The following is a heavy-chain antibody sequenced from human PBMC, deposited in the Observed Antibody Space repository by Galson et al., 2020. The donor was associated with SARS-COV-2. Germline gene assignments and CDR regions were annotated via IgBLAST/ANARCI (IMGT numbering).Heavy chain of an antibody. CDR3: TTDGGIHLWVYWDLDY. CDR1: GFNSSTAP. D-gene: IGHD5-18*01. Sequence: GGSLRPSCAASGFNSSTAPLPWVRQPPGKGLKWVRRIHSNTDGRTTDYAAPVKGRFTISRDDSKNTLYLEMNSLKTEDTAVYYCTTDGGIHLWVYWDLDYWGQGTLVTVSS. J-gene: IGHJ4*02. CDR2: IHSNTDGRTT. V-gene: IGHV3-15*01.